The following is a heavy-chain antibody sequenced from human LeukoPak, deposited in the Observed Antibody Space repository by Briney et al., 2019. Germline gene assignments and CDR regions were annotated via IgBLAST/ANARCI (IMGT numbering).Heavy chain of an antibody. CDR2: IWYDGSNK. V-gene: IGHV3-33*06. J-gene: IGHJ4*02. Sequence: PGRSLRLSCAASGFTFSSYGMHWVRQAPGKGLEWVEVIWYDGSNKYYADSVKGRFTISRDNSKNTLYLQMNSLRAEDTAVYYCAKGGQWLADYYFDYWGQGTLVTVSS. D-gene: IGHD6-19*01. CDR3: AKGGQWLADYYFDY. CDR1: GFTFSSYG.